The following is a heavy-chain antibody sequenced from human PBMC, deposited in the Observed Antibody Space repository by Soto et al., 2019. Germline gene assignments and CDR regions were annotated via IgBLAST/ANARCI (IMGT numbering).Heavy chain of an antibody. CDR2: IHYSGST. J-gene: IGHJ4*02. CDR3: AREGRDYYFAY. Sequence: QVQLQESGPGLVKPSETLSLTCTVSGGSISSYYWSWIRQPPGKGLEWIGYIHYSGSTNYNPSLKSRVTRSVDTSKNQFSLKLSSVTAADTAVYYCAREGRDYYFAYWGQGSLVTVSS. CDR1: GGSISSYY. V-gene: IGHV4-59*01.